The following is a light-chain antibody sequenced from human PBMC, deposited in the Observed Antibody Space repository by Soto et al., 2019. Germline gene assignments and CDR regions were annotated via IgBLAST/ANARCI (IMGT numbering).Light chain of an antibody. Sequence: QSVLTQPASVSGSPGQSITISCTGTSSDVGSYKLVSWYQQHPGKAPKLMISEVSKRPSGISDRFSGSKSGSTASLTISGLQAEDEADYYCCSYAGTSTHTVXGGGTQLTVL. J-gene: IGLJ7*01. CDR1: SSDVGSYKL. CDR2: EVS. V-gene: IGLV2-23*02. CDR3: CSYAGTSTHTV.